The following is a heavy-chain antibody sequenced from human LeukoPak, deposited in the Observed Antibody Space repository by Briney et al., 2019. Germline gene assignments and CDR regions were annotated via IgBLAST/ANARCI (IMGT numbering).Heavy chain of an antibody. CDR2: ISSSSSYI. Sequence: PGGSLRLSCAASGFTFNSYSMNWVRQAPGKGLEWVSSISSSSSYIYYADSVKGRFSITRDNAKNSLYLQMNSLRAEDTAVYYCARDGGSAWFLDYWGQGTLVTVSS. V-gene: IGHV3-21*01. J-gene: IGHJ4*02. CDR3: ARDGGSAWFLDY. D-gene: IGHD6-19*01. CDR1: GFTFNSYS.